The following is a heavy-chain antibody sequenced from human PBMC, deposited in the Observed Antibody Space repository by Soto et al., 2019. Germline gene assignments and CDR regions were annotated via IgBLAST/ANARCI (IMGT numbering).Heavy chain of an antibody. CDR1: GFTFSNYW. CDR2: VKSDGSST. D-gene: IGHD1-1*01. V-gene: IGHV3-74*01. Sequence: PGGSLRLSCAASGFTFSNYWIHWVRQGPGKGLVWVARVKSDGSSTSYADSVKGRFTISRDNAKNTLYLQMNSLRVEDTAVYYCARDNWNSYWGQGTLVTVSS. J-gene: IGHJ4*02. CDR3: ARDNWNSY.